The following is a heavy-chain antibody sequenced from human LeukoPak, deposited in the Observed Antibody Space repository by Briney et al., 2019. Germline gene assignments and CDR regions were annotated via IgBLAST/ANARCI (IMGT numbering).Heavy chain of an antibody. CDR2: IKQDGSEK. J-gene: IGHJ4*02. Sequence: PGGSLRLSCAASGFTFSSYWMSRVRQAPGKGLEWVANIKQDGSEKYYVDSVKGRFTISRDNAKNSLYLQMNSLRAEDTAVYYCARGLSGWYGQYYFDHWGQGTQVTVSS. D-gene: IGHD6-19*01. CDR1: GFTFSSYW. V-gene: IGHV3-7*01. CDR3: ARGLSGWYGQYYFDH.